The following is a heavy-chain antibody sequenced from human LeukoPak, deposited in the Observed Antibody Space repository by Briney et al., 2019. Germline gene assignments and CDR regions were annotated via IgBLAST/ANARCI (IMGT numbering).Heavy chain of an antibody. Sequence: PGRSLRLSCAASGFTFSSYAMHWVRQAPGKGLEWAAVISYDGSNKYYADSVKGRFTISRDNSKNTLYLQMNSLRAEDTAVYYCARDQAYYYDSSEAFDIWGQGTMVTVSS. CDR3: ARDQAYYYDSSEAFDI. V-gene: IGHV3-30-3*01. CDR1: GFTFSSYA. J-gene: IGHJ3*02. CDR2: ISYDGSNK. D-gene: IGHD3-22*01.